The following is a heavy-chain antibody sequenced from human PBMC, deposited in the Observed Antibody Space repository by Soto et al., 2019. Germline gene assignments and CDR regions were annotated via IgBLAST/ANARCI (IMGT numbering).Heavy chain of an antibody. CDR3: ARGRRMYHMGPNWFDP. CDR1: GGSFSGYY. V-gene: IGHV4-34*01. CDR2: INHSGST. D-gene: IGHD2-15*01. Sequence: SETLSLTCAVYGGSFSGYYWSWIRQPPGKGLEWIGEINHSGSTNYNPSLKSRVTISVDTSKNQFSLKLSSVTAADTAVYYCARGRRMYHMGPNWFDPWGQGTLVTVSS. J-gene: IGHJ5*02.